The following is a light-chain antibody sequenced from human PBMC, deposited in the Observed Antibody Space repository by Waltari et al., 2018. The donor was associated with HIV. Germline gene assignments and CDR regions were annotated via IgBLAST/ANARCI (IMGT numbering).Light chain of an antibody. CDR1: NIERKS. CDR3: QVWDSTSDHVV. CDR2: YDT. V-gene: IGLV3-21*04. Sequence: SSALTQPPSVSVAPGKTARITCGGENIERKSVHWYQQKPGQAPLLVIYYDTDRPSGIPERFSVSNSGDTATLTISRVGDGDEADYFCQVWDSTSDHVVFGGGTKLTVL. J-gene: IGLJ3*02.